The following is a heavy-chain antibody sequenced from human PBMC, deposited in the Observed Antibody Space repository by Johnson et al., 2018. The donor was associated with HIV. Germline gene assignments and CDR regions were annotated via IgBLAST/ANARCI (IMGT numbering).Heavy chain of an antibody. D-gene: IGHD6-25*01. CDR3: ARGGLEYSSALGLGYAFDV. CDR2: ISYDGSNK. Sequence: QEQLVESGGGVVQPGRSLRLSCAASGFTFSSYAMHWVRQAPGKGLEWVAVISYDGSNKYYADSVKGRFTISRDNSKNTLYLQMNGLRAEYTAVYYCARGGLEYSSALGLGYAFDVWGQGTVVTVSS. V-gene: IGHV3-30*04. J-gene: IGHJ3*01. CDR1: GFTFSSYA.